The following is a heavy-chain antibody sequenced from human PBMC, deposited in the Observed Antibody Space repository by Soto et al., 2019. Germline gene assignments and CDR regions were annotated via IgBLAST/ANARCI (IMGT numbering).Heavy chain of an antibody. CDR2: ISAYNGNT. V-gene: IGHV1-18*04. CDR1: GYTFTSYG. Sequence: ASVKVSCKASGYTFTSYGISWVRQAPGQGLEWMGWISAYNGNTNHAQKLQGRVTMTTDTSTSTAYMELRSLRSDDTAVYYCARDLAVAGHFDYWGQGTLVTVSS. D-gene: IGHD6-19*01. CDR3: ARDLAVAGHFDY. J-gene: IGHJ4*02.